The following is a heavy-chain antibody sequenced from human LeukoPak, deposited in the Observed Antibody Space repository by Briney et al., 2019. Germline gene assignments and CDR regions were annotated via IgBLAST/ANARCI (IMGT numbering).Heavy chain of an antibody. CDR2: INHSGST. CDR3: ARGPRITMIVVVIDDDAFDI. J-gene: IGHJ3*02. CDR1: GGSFSGYY. V-gene: IGHV4-34*01. D-gene: IGHD3-22*01. Sequence: PSETLSLICAVYGGSFSGYYWSWIRQPPGKGLEWIGEINHSGSTNYNPSLKSRVTISVDTSKNQFSLKLSSVTAADTAVYYCARGPRITMIVVVIDDDAFDIWGQGTMVTVSS.